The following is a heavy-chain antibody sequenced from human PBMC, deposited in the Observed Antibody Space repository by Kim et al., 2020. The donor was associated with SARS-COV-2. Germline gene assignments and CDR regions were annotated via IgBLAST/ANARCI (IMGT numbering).Heavy chain of an antibody. J-gene: IGHJ4*02. CDR1: GYTFTNYN. CDR3: ARYSSSGRGDY. CDR2: INAGNGDR. V-gene: IGHV1-3*01. Sequence: ASVKVSCKASGYTFTNYNIHWVRQAPGQSLEWMGWINAGNGDRKYSQKFQGRVTITRDASASTAYMELSSLRSEDTAVYYCARYSSSGRGDYWGQGSLVTVSS. D-gene: IGHD6-6*01.